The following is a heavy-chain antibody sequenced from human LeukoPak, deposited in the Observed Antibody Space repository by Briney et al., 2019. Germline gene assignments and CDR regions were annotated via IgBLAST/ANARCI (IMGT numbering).Heavy chain of an antibody. D-gene: IGHD1-26*01. CDR1: GGTFSSYA. Sequence: SVKLSCKASGGTFSSYAISWVRQAPGQGLEWMGRIIPIFGTANYAQKFQGRVTITTDESTSTAYMELSSLRSEDTAVYYCARDTEIVGATTRYHAFDIWGQGTMVTVSS. V-gene: IGHV1-69*05. J-gene: IGHJ3*02. CDR3: ARDTEIVGATTRYHAFDI. CDR2: IIPIFGTA.